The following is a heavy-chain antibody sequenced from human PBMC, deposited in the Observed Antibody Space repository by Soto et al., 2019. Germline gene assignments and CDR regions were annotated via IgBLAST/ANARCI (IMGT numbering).Heavy chain of an antibody. D-gene: IGHD6-19*01. CDR3: ARGGSSGWYDY. V-gene: IGHV4-59*01. Sequence: SETLSLTCTVXGGSISSYYWSWIRQPPGKGLEWIGYIYYSGSTNYNPSLKSRVTISVDTSKNQFSLKLSSVTAADTAVYYCARGGSSGWYDYWGQGTLVTVSS. CDR1: GGSISSYY. CDR2: IYYSGST. J-gene: IGHJ4*02.